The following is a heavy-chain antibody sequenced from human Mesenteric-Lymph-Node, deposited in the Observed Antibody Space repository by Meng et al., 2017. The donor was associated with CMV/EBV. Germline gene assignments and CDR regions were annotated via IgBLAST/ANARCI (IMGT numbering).Heavy chain of an antibody. V-gene: IGHV5-51*01. J-gene: IGHJ6*02. Sequence: GGSLRLSCKGSGYSFISYWIGWVRQMPGKGLEWMGIIYPGDSDTRYSPSFQGQVTISADKSISTAYLQWSSLKASDTAMYYCARLAYSSSGRDYYYYGMDVWGQGTTVTVSS. CDR3: ARLAYSSSGRDYYYYGMDV. CDR2: IYPGDSDT. D-gene: IGHD6-6*01. CDR1: GYSFISYW.